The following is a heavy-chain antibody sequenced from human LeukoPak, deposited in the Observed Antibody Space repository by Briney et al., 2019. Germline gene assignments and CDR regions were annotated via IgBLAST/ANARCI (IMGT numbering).Heavy chain of an antibody. V-gene: IGHV1-69*04. CDR1: GGTFSSYT. CDR3: ARDFVQYYYGSGSLDH. D-gene: IGHD3-10*01. Sequence: RASVKVSCKASGGTFSSYTISWVRQAPGQGLEWMGRIIPILGIANYAQKFQGRVTIIADKSTSTAYMELSSLGSEDTAVYYCARDFVQYYYGSGSLDHWGQGTLVTVSS. J-gene: IGHJ4*02. CDR2: IIPILGIA.